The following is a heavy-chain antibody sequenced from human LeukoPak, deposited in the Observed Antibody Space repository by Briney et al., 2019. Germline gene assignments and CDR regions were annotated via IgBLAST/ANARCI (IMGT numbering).Heavy chain of an antibody. J-gene: IGHJ4*02. CDR2: ISGSGGST. CDR1: GFTFSSYA. D-gene: IGHD3-9*01. Sequence: PGGSLTLSCAASGFTFSSYAMSWVRQAPGKGLEWVSAISGSGGSTYYADSVKGRFTISRDNSKNTLYLQMNSLRAEDTAVYYCARFSTHSFDWFRYWGQGTLVTVSS. CDR3: ARFSTHSFDWFRY. V-gene: IGHV3-23*01.